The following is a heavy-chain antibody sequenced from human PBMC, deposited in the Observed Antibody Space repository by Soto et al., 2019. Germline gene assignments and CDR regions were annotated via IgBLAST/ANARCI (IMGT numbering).Heavy chain of an antibody. CDR1: GFTFSSYA. J-gene: IGHJ6*02. D-gene: IGHD1-26*01. CDR2: VSAGGDMT. V-gene: IGHV3-23*01. CDR3: ARGDRGVSGATPSYYHSGLDV. Sequence: DVQLLESGGHLVQPGGSLRLSCAASGFTFSSYAMSWVRQAPGKGLEWVSSVSAGGDMTYYSDSVKGRFTISRDNSNNALFLQMNSLRIEDTALYYCARGDRGVSGATPSYYHSGLDVWGHGVTVTVS.